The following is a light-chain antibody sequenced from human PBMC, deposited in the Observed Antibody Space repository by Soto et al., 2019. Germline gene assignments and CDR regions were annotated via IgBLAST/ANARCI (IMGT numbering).Light chain of an antibody. V-gene: IGKV3-20*01. Sequence: VLTQSPGTLSLSPGERATLSCRASQSVGSSHLAWYKQNTGQAPRLLIYGASSRATGIPDRFSGSASGTELTITISRLQPEDGETDDGQQQGQWPITFRQGTRLEI. CDR3: QQQGQWPIT. CDR1: QSVGSSH. CDR2: GAS. J-gene: IGKJ5*01.